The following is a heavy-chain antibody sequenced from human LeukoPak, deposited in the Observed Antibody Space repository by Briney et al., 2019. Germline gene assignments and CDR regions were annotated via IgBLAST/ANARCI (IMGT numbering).Heavy chain of an antibody. V-gene: IGHV4-39*01. CDR3: ASSKELAGAFDI. Sequence: PSETLSLSCTVSGGSISSSSYYWGWIRPPPGKGLEWIGSIYYSGSTYYNPSLKSPATISVDTSKNQFSLKLSSVTAADTAVYYCASSKELAGAFDIWGQGTMVTVSS. CDR1: GGSISSSSYY. CDR2: IYYSGST. J-gene: IGHJ3*02. D-gene: IGHD1-26*01.